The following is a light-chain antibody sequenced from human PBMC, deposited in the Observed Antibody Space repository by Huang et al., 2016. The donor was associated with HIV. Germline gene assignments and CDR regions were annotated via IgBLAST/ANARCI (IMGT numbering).Light chain of an antibody. CDR3: QLSYSITRYT. CDR2: AAS. J-gene: IGKJ2*01. CDR1: QNIGRC. V-gene: IGKV1-39*01. Sequence: DIQMTQSPSSLSAFVGDRVTITCRASQNIGRCLNWYQQKSGKAPKLLIYAASSLQSGVPSRFRGICFRTDFTLTISSLQPEGFATYYCQLSYSITRYTFGRGTKVGIK.